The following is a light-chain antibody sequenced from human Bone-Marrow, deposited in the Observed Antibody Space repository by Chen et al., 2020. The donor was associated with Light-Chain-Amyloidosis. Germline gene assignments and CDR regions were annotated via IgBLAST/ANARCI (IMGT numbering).Light chain of an antibody. CDR3: QSADSSGTYEVI. V-gene: IGLV3-25*03. CDR2: RDT. J-gene: IGLJ2*01. CDR1: DLPTKY. Sequence: SYELTQPPSVSVSPGQTARLTCSGDDLPTKYAYCYQQKPGQPPVLVIHRDTERPSGISERFSGSSSGTTATLTISGVQAEDEADYHCQSADSSGTYEVIFGGGTKLTVL.